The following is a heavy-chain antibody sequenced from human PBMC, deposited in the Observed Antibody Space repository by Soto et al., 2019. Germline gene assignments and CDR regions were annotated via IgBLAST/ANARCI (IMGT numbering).Heavy chain of an antibody. D-gene: IGHD5-12*01. Sequence: SVKVSCKASGGTFSSYAISWVRQAPGQGLEWMGGIIPIFGTANYAQKFQGRVTITADESTSTAYMELSILRAEDTAVYYCARKIVATGYDYWGQGTLVTVSS. CDR3: ARKIVATGYDY. CDR2: IIPIFGTA. V-gene: IGHV1-69*13. J-gene: IGHJ4*02. CDR1: GGTFSSYA.